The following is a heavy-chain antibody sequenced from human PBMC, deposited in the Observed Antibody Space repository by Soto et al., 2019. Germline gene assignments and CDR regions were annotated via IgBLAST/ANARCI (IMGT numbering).Heavy chain of an antibody. Sequence: QVQLVQSGAEVKKPGSSVKVSCKASGGTFSSYAIRWVRQAPGKELEWMRGFIPIFGTASYAQKFQGRVTITADEYTSTAYMALRSLRSEDTAVSYCARDLLHADYGGNSYFDSWGQGTLVTVSS. CDR2: FIPIFGTA. CDR1: GGTFSSYA. V-gene: IGHV1-69*12. CDR3: ARDLLHADYGGNSYFDS. D-gene: IGHD4-17*01. J-gene: IGHJ4*02.